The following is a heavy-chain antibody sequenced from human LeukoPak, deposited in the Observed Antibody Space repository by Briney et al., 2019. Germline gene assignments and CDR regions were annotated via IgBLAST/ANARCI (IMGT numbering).Heavy chain of an antibody. Sequence: SETLSLTCAVSGDSMSNYYWSWIRQPPRKGLEWIGQIYYSGSTNYNPSLQSRVTISVDRSTNQFSLKLTSVTAADTAVYYCARHGYYDFWSGLDPWGQGTLVTVSS. CDR3: ARHGYYDFWSGLDP. V-gene: IGHV4-59*08. D-gene: IGHD3-3*01. J-gene: IGHJ5*02. CDR2: IYYSGST. CDR1: GDSMSNYY.